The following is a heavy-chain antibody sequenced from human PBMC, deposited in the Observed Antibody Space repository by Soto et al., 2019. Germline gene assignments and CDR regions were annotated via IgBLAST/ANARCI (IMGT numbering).Heavy chain of an antibody. D-gene: IGHD6-13*01. CDR1: GFTVSSNY. CDR3: ARDGGVSSAGPAEYFQH. J-gene: IGHJ1*01. CDR2: IYSGGST. Sequence: GGSLRLSCAASGFTVSSNYMSWVRQAPGKGLEWVSVIYSGGSTYYADSVKGRFTISRDNSKNTLYLQMNSLRAEDTAVYYCARDGGVSSAGPAEYFQHWGQGTLVTVSS. V-gene: IGHV3-66*01.